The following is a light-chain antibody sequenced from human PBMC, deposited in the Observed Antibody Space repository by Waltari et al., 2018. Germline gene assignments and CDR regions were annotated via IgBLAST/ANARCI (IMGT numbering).Light chain of an antibody. CDR1: YSNPRSNY. Sequence: QSVLTQPPSASGTPEQRVPISCSGSYSNPRSNYLYWSQQLPGTAPKLLIYRNKQRPSGVPDRFSGSKYGTTASLAISGLRSEDEAIYYCASWDDSHYVFGTGTKVTVL. CDR3: ASWDDSHYV. V-gene: IGLV1-47*01. J-gene: IGLJ1*01. CDR2: RNK.